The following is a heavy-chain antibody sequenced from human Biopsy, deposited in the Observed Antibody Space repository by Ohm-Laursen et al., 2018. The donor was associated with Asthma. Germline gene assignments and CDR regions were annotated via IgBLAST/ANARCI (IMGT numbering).Heavy chain of an antibody. CDR2: ISKDASTQ. CDR1: GFSFSNFA. Sequence: SLRLSCTASGFSFSNFAIHWVRQAPGKGLEWVGVISKDASTQDYADSVKGRFTMARDNSKNTLDLQMNGLREEDTAVYYCVRDGTDDAFDIWGQGTVVSVSS. CDR3: VRDGTDDAFDI. V-gene: IGHV3-30*01. J-gene: IGHJ3*02. D-gene: IGHD1-1*01.